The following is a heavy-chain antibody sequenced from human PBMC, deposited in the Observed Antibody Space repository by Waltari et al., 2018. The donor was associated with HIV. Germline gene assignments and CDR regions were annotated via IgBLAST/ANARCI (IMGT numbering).Heavy chain of an antibody. CDR1: AAPFSDYC. Sequence: EVELEECGGGLVHPGEPLKISCNAFAAPFSDYCMRWVRRAPGKGLEWVANIKPDGIAKNYLGSVKARFTISRDNTKNFLFLQMDRLRADDTATYYCARDGSDFWSVYYGMDFWGQGTTVTVSS. J-gene: IGHJ6*02. CDR2: IKPDGIAK. CDR3: ARDGSDFWSVYYGMDF. V-gene: IGHV3-7*01. D-gene: IGHD3-3*01.